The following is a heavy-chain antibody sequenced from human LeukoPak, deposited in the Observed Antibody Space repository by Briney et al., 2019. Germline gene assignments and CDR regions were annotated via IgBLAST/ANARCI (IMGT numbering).Heavy chain of an antibody. CDR2: ISSSSSYI. Sequence: PGGSLRLSCAASGFTFSSYSMNWVRQAPGKGLEWVSSISSSSSYIYYGDSVKGRFTISRDNSKNTLYLQLNSLRADDTAVYYCAKDLPGITIFGALHYWGQGALVTVS. V-gene: IGHV3-21*04. J-gene: IGHJ4*02. CDR1: GFTFSSYS. D-gene: IGHD3-3*01. CDR3: AKDLPGITIFGALHY.